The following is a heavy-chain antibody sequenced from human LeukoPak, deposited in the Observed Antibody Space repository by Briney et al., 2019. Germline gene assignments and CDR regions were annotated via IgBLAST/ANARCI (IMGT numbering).Heavy chain of an antibody. D-gene: IGHD1-26*01. J-gene: IGHJ4*02. V-gene: IGHV3-30*04. CDR1: GFTFSSYA. CDR3: ARVLGGATWDFDN. CDR2: ISYDGSNK. Sequence: PGRSLRLSCAASGFTFSSYAMHWVRQAPGKGLEWVAVISYDGSNKYYADSLKGRFTISRNNAKNSLYLQMNSLRAEDTAVYYCARVLGGATWDFDNWGQGALVTVSS.